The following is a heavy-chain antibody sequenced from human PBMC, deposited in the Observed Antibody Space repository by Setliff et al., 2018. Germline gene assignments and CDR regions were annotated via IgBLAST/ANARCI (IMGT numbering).Heavy chain of an antibody. D-gene: IGHD2-2*03. J-gene: IGHJ1*01. CDR3: SRHLGYCSTTNSC. CDR1: GFTFSNAW. Sequence: PGGSLRLSCAASGFTFSNAWMNWVRQAPGKGLEWVSYISSSTNYTNYADSVKGRFTISRDNAKNSVYLQVNSLRAEDTGVYYCSRHLGYCSTTNSCWGQGTLVTVSS. V-gene: IGHV3-11*06. CDR2: ISSSTNYT.